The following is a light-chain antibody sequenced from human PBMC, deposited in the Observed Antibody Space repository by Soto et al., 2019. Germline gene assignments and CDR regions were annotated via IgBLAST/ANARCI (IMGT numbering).Light chain of an antibody. CDR3: SSYTSSSTHV. CDR1: SSYVGAYNF. V-gene: IGLV2-14*03. J-gene: IGLJ1*01. CDR2: DVS. Sequence: QSALTQPASVSGSRGQSITISCTGTSSYVGAYNFVSWYQQHPGKLPKLMIFDVSRRPSGVSDRFSGSKSGNTASLTSSGLKAEDEGDYYCSSYTSSSTHVFGSWTKLTVL.